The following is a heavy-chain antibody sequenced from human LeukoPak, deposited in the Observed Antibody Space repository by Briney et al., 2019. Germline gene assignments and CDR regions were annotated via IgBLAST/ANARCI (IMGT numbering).Heavy chain of an antibody. CDR2: ISAYNGNT. D-gene: IGHD3-3*01. CDR3: AREPPDYDFWSGYYYYYYGMDV. J-gene: IGHJ6*02. Sequence: ASVKVSFKASGYTFTSYGISWVRQAPGQGLEWMGWISAYNGNTNYAQKLQGRVTMTTDTSTSTAYMELRSLRSDDTAVCYCAREPPDYDFWSGYYYYYYGMDVWGQGTTVTVSS. CDR1: GYTFTSYG. V-gene: IGHV1-18*01.